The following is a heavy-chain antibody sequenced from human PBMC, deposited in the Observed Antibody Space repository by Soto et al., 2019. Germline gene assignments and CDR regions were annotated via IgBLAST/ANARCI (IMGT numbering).Heavy chain of an antibody. J-gene: IGHJ5*02. CDR1: GFSLSTSGVG. D-gene: IGHD3-9*01. CDR2: IYWDDDK. CDR3: AHSPNYDILTGSRFDP. V-gene: IGHV2-5*02. Sequence: SGPTLVNPTQTLTLTCTFSGFSLSTSGVGVGWIRQPPGKALEWLALIYWDDDKRYSPSLKSRLTITKDTSKNQVVLTMTNMDPVDTATYYCAHSPNYDILTGSRFDPWGQGTLVTVSS.